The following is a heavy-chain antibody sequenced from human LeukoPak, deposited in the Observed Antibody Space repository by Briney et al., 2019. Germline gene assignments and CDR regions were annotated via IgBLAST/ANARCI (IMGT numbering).Heavy chain of an antibody. Sequence: SETLSLTCTVSGDSTSSGDYFWSWIRQPPGGGLEWVGYIYYSGTTYYNPSLNSRVTISVDTSKNQFSLNLTSVTAQDTAVYYCARETMAGHLDYWGQGNLVTVSS. CDR3: ARETMAGHLDY. V-gene: IGHV4-30-4*01. CDR2: IYYSGTT. D-gene: IGHD6-19*01. CDR1: GDSTSSGDYF. J-gene: IGHJ4*02.